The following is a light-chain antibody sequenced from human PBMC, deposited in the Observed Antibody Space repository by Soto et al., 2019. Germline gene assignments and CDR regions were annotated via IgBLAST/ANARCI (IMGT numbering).Light chain of an antibody. CDR3: SLYADSNNFV. CDR2: EVS. J-gene: IGLJ3*02. V-gene: IGLV2-8*01. Sequence: QSALAQPPSASGSPGQPVTITCTGTNSDVGTYNYVSWYQHHPSKPPKFLIYEVSRRPLGVPDRFSGSKSGNTAYLTVSGLQAEDDADYCGSLYADSNNFVFGGGTKLTVL. CDR1: NSDVGTYNY.